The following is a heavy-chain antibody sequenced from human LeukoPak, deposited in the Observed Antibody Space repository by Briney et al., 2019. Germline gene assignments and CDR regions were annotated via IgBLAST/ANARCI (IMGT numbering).Heavy chain of an antibody. CDR2: ISSSSSYI. CDR1: GFTFRNAG. J-gene: IGHJ4*02. V-gene: IGHV3-21*01. CDR3: ARSPMVRGVIQNYYFDY. D-gene: IGHD3-10*01. Sequence: GGSLRLSCAASGFTFRNAGMSWVRQAPGKGLEWVSSISSSSSYIYYADSVKGRFTISRDNAKNSLYLQMNSLRAEDTAVYHCARSPMVRGVIQNYYFDYWGQGTLVTVSS.